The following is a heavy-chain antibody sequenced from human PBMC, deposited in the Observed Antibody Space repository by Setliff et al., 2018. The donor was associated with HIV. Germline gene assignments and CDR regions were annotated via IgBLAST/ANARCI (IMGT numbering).Heavy chain of an antibody. CDR1: GDSISSYY. J-gene: IGHJ3*01. CDR3: ARTGYAFDV. CDR2: IHVSGST. V-gene: IGHV4-59*08. Sequence: PSETLSLTCTVSGDSISSYYWSWIRQPPGKGPEWIAYIHVSGSTYFNPSLSSRVTISIDTSNNQFSLRLSSVTAADTAVYYCARTGYAFDVWGLGTMVTVSS.